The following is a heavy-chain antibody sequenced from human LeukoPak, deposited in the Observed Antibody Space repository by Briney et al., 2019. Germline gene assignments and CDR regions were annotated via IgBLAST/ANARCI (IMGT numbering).Heavy chain of an antibody. CDR3: ARGRIVVVINQSLGAFDI. Sequence: ASVKVSCKTSGYTFMKYGIIWVRQAPGQGPEWMGWISAYNGNAKYAQNVQDRLTMTIDTSTSTVYMELRSLRSDDTAVYYCARGRIVVVINQSLGAFDIWGQGTMVTVSS. D-gene: IGHD3-22*01. J-gene: IGHJ3*02. CDR1: GYTFMKYG. CDR2: ISAYNGNA. V-gene: IGHV1-18*01.